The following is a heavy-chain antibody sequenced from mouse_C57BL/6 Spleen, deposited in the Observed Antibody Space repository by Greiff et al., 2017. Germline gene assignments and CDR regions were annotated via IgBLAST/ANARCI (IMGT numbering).Heavy chain of an antibody. CDR2: WNNDNY. V-gene: IGHV8-2*01. CDR3: WRELPDLLGLRGGYYFDY. D-gene: IGHD2-1*01. Sequence: QVTLKVSGPGLLQPSQTLSLACTFSGISLSTSGMGLSWLRKPSGKALEWLASSWNNDNYYNPSLKSRLTISKETSNYQVFLKLTSVDTAESATYYGAWRELPDLLGLRGGYYFDYWGQGTTLTVSS. CDR1: ISLSTSGMGL. J-gene: IGHJ2*01.